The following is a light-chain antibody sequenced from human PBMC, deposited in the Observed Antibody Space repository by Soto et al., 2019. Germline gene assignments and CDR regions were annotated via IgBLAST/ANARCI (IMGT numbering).Light chain of an antibody. CDR2: DVT. Sequence: QSVLTQPRSVSVSPGQSVTISCTGTSGDVGDYHYVSWYQQHPGKAPKLMIFDVTKRPSGVPDRFSGSKSGYTASLTISGLQPDDDADYYCCSYAGGYTYVFGAGTKVTVL. CDR1: SGDVGDYHY. V-gene: IGLV2-11*01. CDR3: CSYAGGYTYV. J-gene: IGLJ1*01.